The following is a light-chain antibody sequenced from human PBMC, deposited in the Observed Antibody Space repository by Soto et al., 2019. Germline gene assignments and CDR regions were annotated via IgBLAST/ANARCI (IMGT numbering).Light chain of an antibody. CDR3: TSYTSSRAYV. J-gene: IGLJ1*01. CDR1: SSDVGGYNY. V-gene: IGLV2-14*03. Sequence: QSALTQPASVSGSPGQSITISCTGTSSDVGGYNYVSWYQHHPGKAPKLMISNVSNRPSGVSVRFSGSKSGSTASLAISGLQPDDEAEYYCTSYTSSRAYVFGTGTKLTVL. CDR2: NVS.